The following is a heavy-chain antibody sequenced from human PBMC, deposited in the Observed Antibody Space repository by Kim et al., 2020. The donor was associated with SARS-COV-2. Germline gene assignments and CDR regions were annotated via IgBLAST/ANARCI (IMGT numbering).Heavy chain of an antibody. J-gene: IGHJ4*02. CDR1: GFTFSDYY. V-gene: IGHV3-11*01. Sequence: GGSLRLSCAASGFTFSDYYMSWIRQAPGKGLEWVSYISSSGSTIYYADSVKGRFTISRDNAKNSLYLQMNSLRAGDTAVYYCARVYRARITIFGVVITGRYDYWGQGTLVTVSS. CDR3: ARVYRARITIFGVVITGRYDY. D-gene: IGHD3-3*01. CDR2: ISSSGSTI.